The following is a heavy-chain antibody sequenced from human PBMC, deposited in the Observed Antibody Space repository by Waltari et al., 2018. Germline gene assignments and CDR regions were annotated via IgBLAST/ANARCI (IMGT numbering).Heavy chain of an antibody. CDR3: ARDGVGAFDY. CDR1: GFTFSSYA. V-gene: IGHV3-30-3*01. CDR2: ISYDGSNK. D-gene: IGHD2-15*01. Sequence: QVQLVESGGGVVQPGRSLRLSCAASGFTFSSYAMHWVRQAPGKGLEGVAVISYDGSNKYYADSVKDRFTISRDNSKNTLYLQMNSLRAEDTAVYYCARDGVGAFDYWGQGTLVTVSS. J-gene: IGHJ4*02.